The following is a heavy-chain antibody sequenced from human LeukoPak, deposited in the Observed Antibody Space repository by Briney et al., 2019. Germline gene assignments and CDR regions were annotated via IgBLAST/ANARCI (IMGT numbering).Heavy chain of an antibody. CDR3: ARAPTTGGYCSSTSCYSFDY. D-gene: IGHD2-2*02. J-gene: IGHJ4*02. CDR1: GFTFSSYS. Sequence: PGGSLRLSCAASGFTFSSYSMNWVRQAPGKGLEWVSSISSSSSYIYYADSVKGRFTISRDNAKNSLYLQMNSLRAEDTAVYYCARAPTTGGYCSSTSCYSFDYWGQGTLVTVSS. CDR2: ISSSSSYI. V-gene: IGHV3-21*01.